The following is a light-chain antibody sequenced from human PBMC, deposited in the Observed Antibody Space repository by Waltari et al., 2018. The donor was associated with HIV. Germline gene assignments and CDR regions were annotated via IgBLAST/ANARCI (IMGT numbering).Light chain of an antibody. CDR1: SIGSKR. J-gene: IGLJ2*01. CDR2: YSR. V-gene: IGLV3-21*04. CDR3: QVWDSTSDQVV. Sequence: SYVLTQPPSVSVAPGKTARITCGGDSIGSKRVHWYQQKPGQAPVLVIYYSRDRPSGIPERLSGFTSGNSATLTISRVEAGDEADYYCQVWDSTSDQVVFGGGTKLTVL.